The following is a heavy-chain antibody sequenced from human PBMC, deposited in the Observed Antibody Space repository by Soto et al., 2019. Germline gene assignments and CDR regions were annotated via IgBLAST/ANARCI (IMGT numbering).Heavy chain of an antibody. Sequence: QVQLQESGPRLVKPSQTLSLTCTVSGGSIISADSYWSWVRQHPGKGLEWIGYIFHSGTSHYNPSVKRRLIMPVDTSKNQCSLRLSSVTVADTAVYYCARDLDYFDSRLYTHYFDYWGQGALVTVSS. J-gene: IGHJ4*02. CDR3: ARDLDYFDSRLYTHYFDY. CDR2: IFHSGTS. V-gene: IGHV4-31*03. D-gene: IGHD3-22*01. CDR1: GGSIISADSY.